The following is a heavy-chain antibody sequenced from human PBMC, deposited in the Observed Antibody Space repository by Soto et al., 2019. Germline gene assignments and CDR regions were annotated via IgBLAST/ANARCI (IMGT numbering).Heavy chain of an antibody. D-gene: IGHD2-2*01. Sequence: SETLALTCTVSGGSISSGGYYWSWIRQHPGKGLEWIGYIYYSGTTYYNPSLKSRVTISVDTSKNQFSLKLSSVSAADTALYYCARCSLVVVPAPGFDPWGRGTLVTVSS. V-gene: IGHV4-31*03. CDR3: ARCSLVVVPAPGFDP. J-gene: IGHJ5*02. CDR2: IYYSGTT. CDR1: GGSISSGGYY.